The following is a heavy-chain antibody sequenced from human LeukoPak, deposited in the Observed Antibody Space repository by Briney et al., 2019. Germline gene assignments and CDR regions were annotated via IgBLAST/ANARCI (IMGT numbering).Heavy chain of an antibody. J-gene: IGHJ4*02. V-gene: IGHV4-59*01. CDR3: ARTRLRTAFDY. Sequence: SETLSLTCTVSGGSISSYYWSWIRQPPGKGLGWIGYIYYSGSTNYNPSLKSRVTISVDTSKNQFSLKLSSVTAADTAVYYCARTRLRTAFDYWGQGTLVTVSS. CDR2: IYYSGST. CDR1: GGSISSYY. D-gene: IGHD5-12*01.